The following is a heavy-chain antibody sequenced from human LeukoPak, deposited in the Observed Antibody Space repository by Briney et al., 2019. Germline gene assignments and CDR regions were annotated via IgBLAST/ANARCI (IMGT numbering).Heavy chain of an antibody. CDR1: GGSISSSSYY. Sequence: SETLSLTCTVSGGSISSSSYYWGWIRQPPGKGLEWIGSIYYSGSTYYNPSLKSRVTISVDTSKNQFPLKLSSVTAADTAVYYCARARVAVAGRGIFDYWGQGTLVTVSS. V-gene: IGHV4-39*06. J-gene: IGHJ4*02. CDR3: ARARVAVAGRGIFDY. D-gene: IGHD6-19*01. CDR2: IYYSGST.